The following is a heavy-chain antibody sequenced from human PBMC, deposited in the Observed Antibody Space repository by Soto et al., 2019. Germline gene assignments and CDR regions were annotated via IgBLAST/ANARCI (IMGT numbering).Heavy chain of an antibody. Sequence: QVQLVESGGGVVQPGRSLRLSCAASGFTFSSYAMHWVRQAPGKGLEWVAVISYDGSNKYYADSVKGRFTISRDNSKNTLYLQMNSLRAEDTAVYYCARDSRMGAVLRFLEWIGEPLYYFDYWGQGTLVTVSS. CDR1: GFTFSSYA. CDR2: ISYDGSNK. CDR3: ARDSRMGAVLRFLEWIGEPLYYFDY. D-gene: IGHD3-3*01. J-gene: IGHJ4*02. V-gene: IGHV3-30-3*01.